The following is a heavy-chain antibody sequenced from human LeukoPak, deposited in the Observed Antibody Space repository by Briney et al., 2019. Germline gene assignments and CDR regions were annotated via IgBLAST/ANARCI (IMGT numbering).Heavy chain of an antibody. CDR3: ALAAAGMHYYYYYYMDV. J-gene: IGHJ6*03. CDR2: IYYSGST. Sequence: SETLSLTCTVSGGSISSHYWSWIRQPPGNGLEWLGYIYYSGSTNYNPSLKRRVTISVDTSKNQFSLKLSSVTAADTAVYYCALAAAGMHYYYYYYMDVWGKGTTVTVSS. D-gene: IGHD6-13*01. CDR1: GGSISSHY. V-gene: IGHV4-59*11.